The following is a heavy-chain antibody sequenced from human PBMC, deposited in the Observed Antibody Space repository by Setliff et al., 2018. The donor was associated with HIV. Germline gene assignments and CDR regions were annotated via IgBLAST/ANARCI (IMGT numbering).Heavy chain of an antibody. D-gene: IGHD5-12*01. CDR1: GYSLTGYY. J-gene: IGHJ4*02. CDR3: AIDGAGGWLRPMPDY. CDR2: IIPIFGTS. V-gene: IGHV1-69*13. Sequence: SVKVSCKASGYSLTGYYLHWVRQAPGQGLEWMGGIIPIFGTSNYAQKFQDRVSISADASTNTAYMELTRLRSEDTAVCYCAIDGAGGWLRPMPDYWGQGTLVTVSS.